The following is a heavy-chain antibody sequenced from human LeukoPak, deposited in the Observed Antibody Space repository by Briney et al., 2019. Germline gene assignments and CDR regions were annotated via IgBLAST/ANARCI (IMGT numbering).Heavy chain of an antibody. D-gene: IGHD2-2*01. J-gene: IGHJ6*02. CDR3: ARDKTYVVPAAPYGMDV. V-gene: IGHV3-7*01. Sequence: GGSLRLSCAASGFTFSSYWMSWVRQAPGKGLEWVANIKQDGSEKYYVDSVKGRFTISRDNAKNSLYLQMNSLRAEDTAVYYCARDKTYVVPAAPYGMDVWGQGTTVTVSS. CDR2: IKQDGSEK. CDR1: GFTFSSYW.